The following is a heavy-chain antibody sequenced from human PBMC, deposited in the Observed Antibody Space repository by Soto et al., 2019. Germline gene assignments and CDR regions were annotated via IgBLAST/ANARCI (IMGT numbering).Heavy chain of an antibody. Sequence: SETLSLTCTVSGGSISSYYWSWIRQPPGKGLEWIGYIYYRGSTNYNPSLKSRVTISVDTSKNQFSLKLSSVTDADTAVYYCARGAVSGSYYLDYWGQGTLVTVSS. CDR1: GGSISSYY. J-gene: IGHJ4*02. V-gene: IGHV4-59*01. D-gene: IGHD1-26*01. CDR2: IYYRGST. CDR3: ARGAVSGSYYLDY.